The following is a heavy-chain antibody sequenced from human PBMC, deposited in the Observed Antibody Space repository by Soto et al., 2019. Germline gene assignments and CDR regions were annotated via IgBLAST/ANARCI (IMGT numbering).Heavy chain of an antibody. Sequence: SGGSLRLSCAASGFTVSSNYMSWVRQAPGKGLEWVSVIYSGGSTYYADSVKGRFTISRDNSKNTLYLQMNSLRAEDTAVYYCAREVAAAGPPHFDYWGQGTLVTVSS. CDR1: GFTVSSNY. J-gene: IGHJ4*02. V-gene: IGHV3-53*01. CDR2: IYSGGST. D-gene: IGHD6-13*01. CDR3: AREVAAAGPPHFDY.